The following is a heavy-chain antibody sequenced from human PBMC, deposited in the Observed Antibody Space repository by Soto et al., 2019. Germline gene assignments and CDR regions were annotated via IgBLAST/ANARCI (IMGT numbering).Heavy chain of an antibody. CDR3: ANIHYGSLDY. Sequence: GGSLRLSCVASGFSFSEYTLSWVRQAPGKGLDWVSTISTSSSNIFYAASVKGRFTVSRDNDKSSIYLQMNSLRADDTAVYYCANIHYGSLDYWGRGTLVTVSS. V-gene: IGHV3-21*06. CDR1: GFSFSEYT. D-gene: IGHD4-17*01. CDR2: ISTSSSNI. J-gene: IGHJ4*02.